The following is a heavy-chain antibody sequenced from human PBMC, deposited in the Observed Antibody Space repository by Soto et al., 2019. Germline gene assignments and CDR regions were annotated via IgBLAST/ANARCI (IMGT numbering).Heavy chain of an antibody. D-gene: IGHD3-3*01. Sequence: GGSLRLSCAASGFTFSSYAMSWVRQAPGKGLEWVSAISGSGGSTYYADSVKGRFTISRDNSKNTLYLQMNSLRAEDTAVYYCANEWGPEFLEWLSSLNYFDYWGQGTLVTVS. CDR1: GFTFSSYA. J-gene: IGHJ4*02. CDR3: ANEWGPEFLEWLSSLNYFDY. CDR2: ISGSGGST. V-gene: IGHV3-23*01.